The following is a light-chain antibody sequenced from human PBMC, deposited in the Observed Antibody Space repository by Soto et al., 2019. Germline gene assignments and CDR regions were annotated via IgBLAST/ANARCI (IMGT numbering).Light chain of an antibody. J-gene: IGLJ2*01. CDR2: DVS. CDR1: SNDVGGYNF. CDR3: SSYAGSYTLV. Sequence: QSVLTQPHSVSGSPGQSVTISCTGTSNDVGGYNFVSWYQQHPGKVPKLFIYDVSRRPSGVPDRFSGSKSGNTASLTISGLQAEDEADYYCSSYAGSYTLVFGGGTKLTVL. V-gene: IGLV2-11*01.